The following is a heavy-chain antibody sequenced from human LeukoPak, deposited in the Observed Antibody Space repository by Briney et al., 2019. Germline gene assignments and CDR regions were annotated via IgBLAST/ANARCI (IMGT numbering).Heavy chain of an antibody. Sequence: ASVKVSCKASGYTSTGYYMHWVRQAPGQGLEWMGWINPNSGGTNYAQKFQGRVTVTRDTSISTAYMELSRLRSDDTAVYYCARDLTQAYGDYYYYYMDVWGKGTTVTISS. CDR1: GYTSTGYY. CDR2: INPNSGGT. J-gene: IGHJ6*03. CDR3: ARDLTQAYGDYYYYYMDV. D-gene: IGHD4-17*01. V-gene: IGHV1-2*02.